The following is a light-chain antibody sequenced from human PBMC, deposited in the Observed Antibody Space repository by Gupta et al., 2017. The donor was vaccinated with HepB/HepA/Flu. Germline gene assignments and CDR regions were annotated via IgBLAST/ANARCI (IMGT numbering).Light chain of an antibody. V-gene: IGKV3-20*01. CDR3: QQYGTSPLS. Sequence: EIVLTQSPGTLSLSPGERATLSCRASQSVSSSYLAWYQQKPGQAPRLLIYGASSRATGIPDRFSGSGSATDFTLTISILEPEDFAVYCCQQYGTSPLSFGGGTKVEMK. CDR1: QSVSSSY. CDR2: GAS. J-gene: IGKJ4*01.